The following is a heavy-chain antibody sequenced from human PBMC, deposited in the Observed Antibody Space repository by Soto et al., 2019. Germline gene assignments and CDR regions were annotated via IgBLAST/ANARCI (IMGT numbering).Heavy chain of an antibody. V-gene: IGHV3-53*01. CDR2: IYSGGST. J-gene: IGHJ6*02. D-gene: IGHD6-6*01. CDR3: ASWYSSSSGGVWGYYYGMDV. CDR1: GFTVSSNY. Sequence: VGSLRLSCAASGFTVSSNYMSWVRQAPGKGLEWVSVIYSGGSTYYADSVKGRFTISRDNSKNTLYLQMNSLRAEDTAVYYCASWYSSSSGGVWGYYYGMDVWGQGTTVTVSS.